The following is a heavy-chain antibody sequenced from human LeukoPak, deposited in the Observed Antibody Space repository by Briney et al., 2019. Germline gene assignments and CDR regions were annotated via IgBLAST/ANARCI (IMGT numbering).Heavy chain of an antibody. V-gene: IGHV4-38-2*02. CDR3: ARLIRIGAAGYYFDY. CDR2: IYQSGST. D-gene: IGHD6-13*01. Sequence: SETLSLTCTVSGYSISSGYYWGWIRQPPGKGLEWIGSIYQSGSTYYNPSLKSRVTISVDTSKNQFSLKLSSVTAADTAVYYCARLIRIGAAGYYFDYWGQGTLVTVSS. J-gene: IGHJ4*02. CDR1: GYSISSGYY.